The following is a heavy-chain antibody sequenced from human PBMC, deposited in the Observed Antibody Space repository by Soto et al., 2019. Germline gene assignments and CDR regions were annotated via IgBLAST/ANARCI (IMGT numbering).Heavy chain of an antibody. CDR1: GYTFTGYY. V-gene: IGHV1-2*02. D-gene: IGHD5-12*01. Sequence: ASVKVSCKASGYTFTGYYMHWVRQAPGQGLEWMGWINPNSGGTNYAQKFQGRVTMTRDTSISTAYMELSRLRSDDTAVYYCASAASGIVARRAPGYFDYWDQGPLVTVSS. J-gene: IGHJ4*02. CDR3: ASAASGIVARRAPGYFDY. CDR2: INPNSGGT.